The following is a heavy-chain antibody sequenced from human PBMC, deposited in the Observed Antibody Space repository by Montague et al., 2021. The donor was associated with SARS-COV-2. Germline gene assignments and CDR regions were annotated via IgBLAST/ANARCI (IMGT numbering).Heavy chain of an antibody. Sequence: CAISGDSVSRNGVAWTWIRQSSSRGLEYLGRTYYTSRWHNDQAPSVKGRLTVNPDTSKNQFSLHLNSVTPEDTAVYYCARDGDGWEVPFDFWSQGTLVTVSS. CDR1: GDSVSRNGVA. V-gene: IGHV6-1*01. CDR2: TYYTSRWHN. J-gene: IGHJ4*01. CDR3: ARDGDGWEVPFDF. D-gene: IGHD1-26*01.